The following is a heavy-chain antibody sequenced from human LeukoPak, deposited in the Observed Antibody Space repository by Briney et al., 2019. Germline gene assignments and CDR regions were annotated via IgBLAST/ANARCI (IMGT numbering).Heavy chain of an antibody. J-gene: IGHJ6*02. Sequence: PSQTLSLTCTVSGGSISSGDYYWSWIRQPPGKGLEWIGYIYYSGSTYYNPSLKSRVTISVDTSKNQFSLKLSSVTAADTAVYYCARDRPPMSYGDYHYYYYGMDVWGQGTTVTVSS. D-gene: IGHD4-17*01. CDR3: ARDRPPMSYGDYHYYYYGMDV. V-gene: IGHV4-30-4*01. CDR2: IYYSGST. CDR1: GGSISSGDYY.